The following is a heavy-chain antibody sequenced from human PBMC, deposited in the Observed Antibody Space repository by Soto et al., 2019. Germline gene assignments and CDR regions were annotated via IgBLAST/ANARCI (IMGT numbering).Heavy chain of an antibody. J-gene: IGHJ3*02. CDR2: INGDGSST. CDR3: ARGASPYGDGTKGTFEI. CDR1: GFTFSSYW. Sequence: PGGSLRLSCAVSGFTFSSYWMHWVRQVPGKGPVWVSRINGDGSSTSYADSVRGRFTISRDNAKNTLYLQMNRLRAEDTAVYYCARGASPYGDGTKGTFEIWGQGTTVTVSS. D-gene: IGHD4-17*01. V-gene: IGHV3-74*01.